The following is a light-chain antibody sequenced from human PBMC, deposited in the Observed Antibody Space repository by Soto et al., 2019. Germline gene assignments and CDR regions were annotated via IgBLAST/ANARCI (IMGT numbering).Light chain of an antibody. Sequence: QSVLTQPPSASGSPGQSVTISCTGTSSDVGGYNYVSWYQQHPGKAPKLMIYEVNKRPSGVPDRFSGSKSGASASLAITGLQAEDEADYYCQSYDSRLSGSVFGTGTKLTVL. CDR2: EVN. V-gene: IGLV2-8*01. CDR3: QSYDSRLSGSV. CDR1: SSDVGGYNY. J-gene: IGLJ1*01.